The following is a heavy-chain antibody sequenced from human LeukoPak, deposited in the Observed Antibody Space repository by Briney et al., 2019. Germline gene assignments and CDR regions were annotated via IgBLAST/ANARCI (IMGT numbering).Heavy chain of an antibody. V-gene: IGHV1-2*02. D-gene: IGHD3-22*01. CDR2: INPNSGGT. Sequence: GASVKVSCKASGYTFTSYYMHWVRQAPGQGLEWMGWINPNSGGTDYAQKFQGRVTMTRDTSISTAHMELSRLRSDDTAVYYCARVGYDSSGSDWGQGTLVTVSS. CDR3: ARVGYDSSGSD. J-gene: IGHJ4*02. CDR1: GYTFTSYY.